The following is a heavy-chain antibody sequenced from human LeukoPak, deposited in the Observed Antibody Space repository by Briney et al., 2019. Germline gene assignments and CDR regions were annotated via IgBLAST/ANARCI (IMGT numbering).Heavy chain of an antibody. CDR1: GGSISSSSYY. Sequence: PSETLSLTCTVSGGSISSSSYYGGWIRQPPGKGLEWIGSIYYSGSTYYNPSLKSRVTISVDTSKNQFSLKLSSVTAADTAVYYCARSAHVAGIGYCGQGTLVTVSS. J-gene: IGHJ4*02. CDR2: IYYSGST. V-gene: IGHV4-39*07. CDR3: ARSAHVAGIGY. D-gene: IGHD6-19*01.